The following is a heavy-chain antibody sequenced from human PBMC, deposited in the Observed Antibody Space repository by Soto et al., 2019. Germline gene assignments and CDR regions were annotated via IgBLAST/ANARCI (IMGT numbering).Heavy chain of an antibody. CDR3: ARDAQLGGVVIDAFDI. CDR1: GFTVSSNY. V-gene: IGHV3-66*01. CDR2: IYSGGST. Sequence: GGSLRLSCAASGFTVSSNYMSWVRQAPGKGLEWVSVIYSGGSTYYADSVKGRFTISRDNSKNTLYLQMNSLRAEDTAVYYCARDAQLGGVVIDAFDIWGQGTMVTVSS. J-gene: IGHJ3*02. D-gene: IGHD3-3*01.